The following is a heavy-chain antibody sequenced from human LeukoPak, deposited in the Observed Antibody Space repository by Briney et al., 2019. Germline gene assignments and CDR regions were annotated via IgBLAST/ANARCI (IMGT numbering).Heavy chain of an antibody. Sequence: GGSLRLSCAASGFTFSSYWMSWVRQAPGKGLEWVANIKQDGSDKYYVDSVKGRFTIPRDNAKNSLYLQMNSLRAEDTAVYFCARGVVTGIDFYDYWGQGTLVTVSS. CDR3: ARGVVTGIDFYDY. CDR1: GFTFSSYW. D-gene: IGHD1-20*01. J-gene: IGHJ4*02. CDR2: IKQDGSDK. V-gene: IGHV3-7*01.